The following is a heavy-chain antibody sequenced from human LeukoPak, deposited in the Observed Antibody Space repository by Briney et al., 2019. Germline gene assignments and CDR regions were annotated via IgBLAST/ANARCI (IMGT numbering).Heavy chain of an antibody. CDR2: IYYSGCT. V-gene: IGHV4-39*01. CDR1: GGTISSSSYY. CDR3: AINYYGSGSLLDY. Sequence: SETLSLTCTASGGTISSSSYYWGWIRQPPGKGLEWIGSIYYSGCTYYNPSLKSRVTISVDTSKNQFSLKLSSVTAADTAVYYCAINYYGSGSLLDYWGQGTLVTVSS. D-gene: IGHD3-10*01. J-gene: IGHJ4*02.